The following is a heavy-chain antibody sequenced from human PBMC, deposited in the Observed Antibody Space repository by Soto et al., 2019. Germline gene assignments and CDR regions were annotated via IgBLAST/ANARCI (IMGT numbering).Heavy chain of an antibody. CDR3: ARDTDYYGSSGLGAFDI. D-gene: IGHD3-22*01. V-gene: IGHV1-69*13. Sequence: ASVKVSCKASGGTFSSYAISWVRQAPGQGLEWMGGIIPIFGTANYAQKFQGRVTITADESTSTAYMELSSLRSEDTAVYYCARDTDYYGSSGLGAFDIWGQGTMVTVSS. CDR1: GGTFSSYA. J-gene: IGHJ3*02. CDR2: IIPIFGTA.